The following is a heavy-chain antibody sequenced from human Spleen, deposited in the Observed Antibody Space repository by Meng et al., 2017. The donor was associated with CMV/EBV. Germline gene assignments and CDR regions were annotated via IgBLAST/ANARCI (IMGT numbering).Heavy chain of an antibody. Sequence: GESLKISCVASGLTFSSYAMSWVRQAPGKGLEWLSVIHGDDTSTYYADAVNGRFTIARDNSKNTVYLQMNNLRAEDTAVYYCAKDLGGSSNYYYQNSFDPWGQGTLVTVSS. V-gene: IGHV3-23*03. CDR2: IHGDDTST. D-gene: IGHD3-22*01. CDR1: GLTFSSYA. J-gene: IGHJ5*02. CDR3: AKDLGGSSNYYYQNSFDP.